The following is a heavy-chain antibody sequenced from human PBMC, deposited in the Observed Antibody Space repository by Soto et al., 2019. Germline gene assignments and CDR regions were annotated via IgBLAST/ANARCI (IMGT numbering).Heavy chain of an antibody. Sequence: GGSLRLSCSASGFTFSTYGMHWVRQAPGKGLEWVALIWYDGRKEDYADSVKGRFTISRDNSKNTLYLQMNSLRAEDTAVYYCARDRWIVSTITSFDYWGQGTPVTVSS. J-gene: IGHJ4*02. CDR2: IWYDGRKE. CDR1: GFTFSTYG. CDR3: ARDRWIVSTITSFDY. D-gene: IGHD5-12*01. V-gene: IGHV3-33*01.